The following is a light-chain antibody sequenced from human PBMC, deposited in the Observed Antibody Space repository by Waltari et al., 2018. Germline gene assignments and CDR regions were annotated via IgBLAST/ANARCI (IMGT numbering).Light chain of an antibody. J-gene: IGKJ4*01. Sequence: EIVLSQSPGTLSVSPGERFTVSCRASQTITGSCLTWYHLKPGQAPRLLIYGASNRSPGIPDRFSGSGSGTDFTLTISRLEPEDSAVYYCQQYDGSVVTFGGGTKVEIK. CDR1: QTITGSC. CDR3: QQYDGSVVT. CDR2: GAS. V-gene: IGKV3-20*01.